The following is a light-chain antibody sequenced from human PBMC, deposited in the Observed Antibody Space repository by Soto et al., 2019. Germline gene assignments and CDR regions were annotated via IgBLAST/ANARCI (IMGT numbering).Light chain of an antibody. CDR2: ATS. J-gene: IGKJ4*01. Sequence: DIQMTQSPSSVYASVGDRVTITCRASQRISSWLAWYQQKPGKAPKLLIYATSSLQSGVPSRFSGSGSGTDFTLTITTLQPEDFATYYCQQASSFPVTFGGGTRVEIK. CDR1: QRISSW. CDR3: QQASSFPVT. V-gene: IGKV1D-12*01.